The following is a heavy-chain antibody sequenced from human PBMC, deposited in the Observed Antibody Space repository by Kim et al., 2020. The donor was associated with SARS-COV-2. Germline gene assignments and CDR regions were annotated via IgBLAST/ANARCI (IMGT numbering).Heavy chain of an antibody. CDR1: GFTFSSFT. CDR3: ARDSAPVEL. D-gene: IGHD1-26*01. J-gene: IGHJ2*01. CDR2: ICTGSGNT. V-gene: IGHV3-21*01. Sequence: GGSLRLSCAASGFTFSSFTMHWVRQAPGKGLQFVSAICTGSGNTFYADSVKGRVTISRDNAKNSLFLQLHTLRAEDTGVYYCARDSAPVELWG.